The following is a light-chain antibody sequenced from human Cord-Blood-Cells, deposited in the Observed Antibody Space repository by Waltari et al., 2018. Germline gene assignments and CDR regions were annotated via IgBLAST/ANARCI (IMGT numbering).Light chain of an antibody. Sequence: QSALTQPASVSGSPGQSITISCTGTSSDVGGYNYVPGYQQHPGKAPKLMIYDVSKRPSGVSNRFSGSKSSNTASLTISGLQAEDEADYYCSSYTSSSTWVFGGGTKLTVL. CDR2: DVS. J-gene: IGLJ3*02. V-gene: IGLV2-14*01. CDR3: SSYTSSSTWV. CDR1: SSDVGGYNY.